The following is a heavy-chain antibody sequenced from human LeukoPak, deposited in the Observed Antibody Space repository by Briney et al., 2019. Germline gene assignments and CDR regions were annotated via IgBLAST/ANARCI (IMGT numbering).Heavy chain of an antibody. V-gene: IGHV1-8*02. J-gene: IGHJ5*02. CDR1: GYTFTGYY. Sequence: ASVKVSCKASGYTFTGYYMHWVRQATGQGLEWMGWMNPNSGNTGYAQKFQGRVTMTRNTSISTAYMELSSLRSEDTAVYYCARDPRREATYYDYVWGSYRYTVWFDPWGQGTLVTVSS. D-gene: IGHD3-16*02. CDR2: MNPNSGNT. CDR3: ARDPRREATYYDYVWGSYRYTVWFDP.